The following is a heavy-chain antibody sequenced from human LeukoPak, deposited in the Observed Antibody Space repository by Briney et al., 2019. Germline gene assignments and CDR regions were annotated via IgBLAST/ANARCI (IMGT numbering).Heavy chain of an antibody. D-gene: IGHD3-16*02. CDR1: GFTFSSYD. CDR2: ICTAGDT. CDR3: ARVLTPNYDYVWGSYRPTCFDY. J-gene: IGHJ4*02. Sequence: GRSLRLSCAACGFTFSSYDMHWVRQATGKGLEWVSAICTAGDTYYPGSVKGQFTISRENAKNSLYLQMNSLRAGDTAVYYCARVLTPNYDYVWGSYRPTCFDYWGQGTLVTVSS. V-gene: IGHV3-13*03.